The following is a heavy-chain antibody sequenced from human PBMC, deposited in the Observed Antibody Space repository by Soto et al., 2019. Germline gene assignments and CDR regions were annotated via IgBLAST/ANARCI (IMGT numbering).Heavy chain of an antibody. V-gene: IGHV4-31*03. CDR3: TRAGDDFWSGYSHYYYGMDV. Sequence: PSETLSLTCTFSGGSISSGGYYWSWIRQHPGKGLEWIGYIYYSGSTYYNPSLKSRVTISVDTSKNQFSLKLSSVTAADTAVYYCTRAGDDFWSGYSHYYYGMDVWGQGTTVTVSS. D-gene: IGHD3-3*01. J-gene: IGHJ6*02. CDR1: GGSISSGGYY. CDR2: IYYSGST.